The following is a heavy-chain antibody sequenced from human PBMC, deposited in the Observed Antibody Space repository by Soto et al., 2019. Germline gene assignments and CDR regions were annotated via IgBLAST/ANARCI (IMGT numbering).Heavy chain of an antibody. D-gene: IGHD1-1*01. V-gene: IGHV4-30-4*01. CDR2: IFFSGRT. Sequence: SETLSLTCTVSGGSVNSVDYYWSWIRQPPAEGLEWIGYIFFSGRTDYNPSLKSRVSISVDTSKNQFSLELSSVTAADTAVYYCARRYGYSFDYWGQGTLVTVSS. CDR3: ARRYGYSFDY. J-gene: IGHJ4*02. CDR1: GGSVNSVDYY.